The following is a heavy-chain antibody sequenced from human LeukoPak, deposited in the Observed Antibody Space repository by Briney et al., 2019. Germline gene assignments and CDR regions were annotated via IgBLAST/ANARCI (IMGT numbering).Heavy chain of an antibody. J-gene: IGHJ3*02. CDR2: IYSSGST. Sequence: SETLSLTCTVSGGSISSYYWSWIRQPAGKGLEWIGRIYSSGSTNYNPSLKSRVTMSVDTSKNQFSLKLSSVTAADTAVYCCARALGYCSSTSCRGAFDIWGQGTMVTVSS. V-gene: IGHV4-4*07. CDR1: GGSISSYY. D-gene: IGHD2-2*01. CDR3: ARALGYCSSTSCRGAFDI.